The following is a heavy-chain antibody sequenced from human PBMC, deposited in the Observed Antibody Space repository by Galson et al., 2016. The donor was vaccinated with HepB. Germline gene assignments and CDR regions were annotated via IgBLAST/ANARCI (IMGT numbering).Heavy chain of an antibody. CDR2: INPSRGRT. J-gene: IGHJ4*02. V-gene: IGHV1-46*01. Sequence: SVKVSCKASGYIFTAHYMHWVRQAPGQGLEWMGIINPSRGRTSYTQKFHGRITMTSDSSTNTVYMELSSLTYEDTAVYFCARAASEIPRVISDSWGQGSLVIVSS. D-gene: IGHD2-21*01. CDR1: GYIFTAHY. CDR3: ARAASEIPRVISDS.